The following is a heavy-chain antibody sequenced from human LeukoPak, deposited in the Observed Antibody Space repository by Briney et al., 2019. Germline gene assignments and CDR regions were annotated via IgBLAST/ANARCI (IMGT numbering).Heavy chain of an antibody. Sequence: GGSLRLSCAASGFTFSSYAMSWVRQAPGKGLEWVSAISGSGGSTYYADSVKGRFTISRDNSKNTLYLQMDSLRAEDTAVYYCAKNYYGSGSTLDYWGQGTLVTVSP. J-gene: IGHJ4*02. V-gene: IGHV3-23*01. CDR1: GFTFSSYA. CDR2: ISGSGGST. CDR3: AKNYYGSGSTLDY. D-gene: IGHD3-10*01.